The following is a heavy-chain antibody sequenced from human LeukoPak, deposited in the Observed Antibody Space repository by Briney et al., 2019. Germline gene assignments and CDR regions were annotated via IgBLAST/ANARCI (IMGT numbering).Heavy chain of an antibody. CDR2: ISGSGGST. Sequence: GGSLRLSCAASGFTFSSYAMSWVRQAPGKGLEWVSAISGSGGSTYYADSVKGRFTISRDNSKNTLYLQMNSLRAEDTAVYYCARDPGRYFDWLLGYFQHWGQGTLVTVSS. CDR3: ARDPGRYFDWLLGYFQH. D-gene: IGHD3-9*01. V-gene: IGHV3-23*01. J-gene: IGHJ1*01. CDR1: GFTFSSYA.